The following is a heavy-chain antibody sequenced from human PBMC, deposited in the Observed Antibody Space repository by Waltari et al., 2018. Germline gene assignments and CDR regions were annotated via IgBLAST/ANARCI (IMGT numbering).Heavy chain of an antibody. CDR3: ARDGLQSNYGRGYYYYGMDV. Sequence: EVQLVESVGGLVQPGGSLRLSCAASGFTFRRYSLNWVRQALRTGLEWVSYISSSSSTIYYADSVKGRFTISRDNAKNSLYLQMNSLRAEDTAVYYCARDGLQSNYGRGYYYYGMDVWGQGTTVTVSS. CDR2: ISSSSSTI. V-gene: IGHV3-48*01. D-gene: IGHD4-4*01. CDR1: GFTFRRYS. J-gene: IGHJ6*02.